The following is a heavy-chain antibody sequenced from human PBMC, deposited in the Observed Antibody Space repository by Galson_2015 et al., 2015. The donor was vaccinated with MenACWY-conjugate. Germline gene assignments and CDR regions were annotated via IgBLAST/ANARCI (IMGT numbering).Heavy chain of an antibody. Sequence: SLRLSCAASGFIFNTYWMHWVRHAPGKGLVWVSRINPGGSSTTYADSVKDRFTISRDNAKNTLYLQMNSLRPEDTAVFYCARDRRAAAAFRANWYFNLWGRGTLVTVSS. J-gene: IGHJ2*01. D-gene: IGHD6-13*01. CDR2: INPGGSST. CDR1: GFIFNTYW. CDR3: ARDRRAAAAFRANWYFNL. V-gene: IGHV3-74*01.